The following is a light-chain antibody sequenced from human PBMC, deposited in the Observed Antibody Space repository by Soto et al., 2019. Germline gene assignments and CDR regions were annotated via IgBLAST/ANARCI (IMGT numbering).Light chain of an antibody. CDR3: QQYGSSPWT. CDR1: QSVSRSY. J-gene: IGKJ1*01. V-gene: IGKV3-20*01. Sequence: EIVLTQSPGTLSLSPGERATLSCRASQSVSRSYLAWYQEKPGQAPRLLIYGASSSATGIPDRFCGSGSGGDFALTISRLEPEEFAVYYCQQYGSSPWTFGGGTKVEIK. CDR2: GAS.